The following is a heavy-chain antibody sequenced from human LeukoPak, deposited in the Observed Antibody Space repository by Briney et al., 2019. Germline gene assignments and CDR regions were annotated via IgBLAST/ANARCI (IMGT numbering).Heavy chain of an antibody. CDR3: AKDQPYYYDSSGSAPYFDY. D-gene: IGHD3-22*01. CDR2: IWYDGSNK. CDR1: GFTFSSYG. Sequence: GGSLRLSCAASGFTFSSYGMHWVRQAPGKGLEWVAVIWYDGSNKYYADSVKGRFTISRDNSKNTLYLQMNSLRAEDTAVYYCAKDQPYYYDSSGSAPYFDYWGQGTLVTVSS. V-gene: IGHV3-30*02. J-gene: IGHJ4*02.